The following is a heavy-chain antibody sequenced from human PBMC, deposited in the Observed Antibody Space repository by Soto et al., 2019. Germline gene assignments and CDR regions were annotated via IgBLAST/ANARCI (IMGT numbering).Heavy chain of an antibody. CDR1: GYSFTSYW. CDR2: IDPSDSYT. Sequence: ESLKISCKGSGYSFTSYWISWVRQMPGKGLEWMGRIDPSDSYTNYNPSFQGHVTISADKSTSTAYLQWSSLRASDTAVYYCASHNFFCGGDCNSSGMDVWGQGTTVTVSS. D-gene: IGHD2-21*02. J-gene: IGHJ6*02. V-gene: IGHV5-10-1*01. CDR3: ASHNFFCGGDCNSSGMDV.